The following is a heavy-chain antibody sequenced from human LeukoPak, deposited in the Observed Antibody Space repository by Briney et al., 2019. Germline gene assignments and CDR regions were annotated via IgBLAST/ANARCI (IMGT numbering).Heavy chain of an antibody. J-gene: IGHJ4*02. CDR3: ARGRFVYDFWSGYYTDFDY. Sequence: ASVKVSCKASGYTFTSYYMHWVRQAPGQGLEWMGIINPSGGSTSYAQKFQGRVTMTRGTSTSTVYMELSSLRSEDTAVYYCARGRFVYDFWSGYYTDFDYWGQGTLVTVSS. CDR1: GYTFTSYY. CDR2: INPSGGST. D-gene: IGHD3-3*01. V-gene: IGHV1-46*03.